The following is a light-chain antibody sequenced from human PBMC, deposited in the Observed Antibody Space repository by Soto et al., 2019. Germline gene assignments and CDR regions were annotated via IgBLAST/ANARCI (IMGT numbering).Light chain of an antibody. V-gene: IGLV2-11*01. CDR1: NSDVGTYNY. J-gene: IGLJ2*01. Sequence: LTQPHSVSESPGKTVTISCTGTNSDVGTYNYVSWYQQHPGKAPKLIIYDVTKRPSGVPDRFSGSKSGNTASLIISGLQAADEAEYYCCCCSYAGSSSFRVLFGGGTQLTVL. CDR3: CSYAGSSSFRVL. CDR2: DVT.